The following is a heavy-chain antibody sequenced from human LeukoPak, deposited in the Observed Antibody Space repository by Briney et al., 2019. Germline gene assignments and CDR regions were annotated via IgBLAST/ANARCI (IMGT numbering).Heavy chain of an antibody. CDR2: ISYDGNNK. CDR3: AKDGSSYYYYGMDV. CDR1: GFTFSNHA. Sequence: GGSLRLSCAASGFTFSNHAMHWVRQAPGKGLEWVTVISYDGNNKDSADSVKGRFTISRDNSRTTVFLQVDSLRTEDTAVYYCAKDGSSYYYYGMDVWGQGTTVTVSS. J-gene: IGHJ6*02. V-gene: IGHV3-30*18.